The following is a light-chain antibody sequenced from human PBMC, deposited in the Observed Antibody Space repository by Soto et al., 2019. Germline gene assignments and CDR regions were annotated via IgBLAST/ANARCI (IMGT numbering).Light chain of an antibody. CDR2: DTS. Sequence: QSVVTQEPSLTLSPGGTVTRTCGARPGAVTSNHHPYWFQQKAGQAPRTLIYDTSNKHSWTPARFSGSLLGDKAALTLSGAQPEDEAQYYCLLSYNAARVFGGGTKLTVL. V-gene: IGLV7-46*01. CDR1: PGAVTSNHH. CDR3: LLSYNAARV. J-gene: IGLJ2*01.